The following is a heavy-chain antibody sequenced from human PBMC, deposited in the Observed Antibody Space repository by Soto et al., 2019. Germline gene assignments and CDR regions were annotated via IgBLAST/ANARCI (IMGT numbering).Heavy chain of an antibody. Sequence: QVQLVESGGGVVQPGRSLRLSCAASGFIFSSYGMHWVRQAPGKGLEWVALISYDGSKEYYADSVKGRFTISRDNSKNTLYLQMNSLRPEDTAVYYCAKRYNWNYVIDFWGQGTLVTVSS. D-gene: IGHD1-7*01. V-gene: IGHV3-30*18. J-gene: IGHJ4*02. CDR2: ISYDGSKE. CDR1: GFIFSSYG. CDR3: AKRYNWNYVIDF.